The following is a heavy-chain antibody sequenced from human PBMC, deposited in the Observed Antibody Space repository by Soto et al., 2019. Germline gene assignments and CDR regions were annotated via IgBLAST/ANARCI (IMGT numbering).Heavy chain of an antibody. V-gene: IGHV1-2*04. Sequence: GASVKVSCKASGYTFTGYYMHWVRQAPGQGLEWMGWINPNSGGTNYAQKFQGWGTMTRDTSISTAYMELSRLRSDDTAVYYCARDQGGSSGPKGGYYGMDVWGKGTTVTV. CDR2: INPNSGGT. CDR3: ARDQGGSSGPKGGYYGMDV. D-gene: IGHD6-19*01. CDR1: GYTFTGYY. J-gene: IGHJ6*04.